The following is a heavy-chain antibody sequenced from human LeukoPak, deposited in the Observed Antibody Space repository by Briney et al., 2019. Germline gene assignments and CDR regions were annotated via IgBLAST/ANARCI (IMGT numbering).Heavy chain of an antibody. Sequence: ASVKVSCKASGYTFTNYGISWVRQAPGQGLEWMGWISVYNGNTNYAQKLQGRVTMTTDTSTSTAYMELRSLRSDDKVLSYGETDCRKLYCSSTSGQYPFDYWGQGTLVTVSS. V-gene: IGHV1-18*01. CDR2: ISVYNGNT. CDR3: ETDCRKLYCSSTSGQYPFDY. D-gene: IGHD2-2*01. J-gene: IGHJ4*02. CDR1: GYTFTNYG.